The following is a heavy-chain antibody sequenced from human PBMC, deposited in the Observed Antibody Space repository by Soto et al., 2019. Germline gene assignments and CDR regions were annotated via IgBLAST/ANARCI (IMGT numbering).Heavy chain of an antibody. J-gene: IGHJ4*02. V-gene: IGHV3-23*01. Sequence: GGSLRLSCAASGFTFNSYGIHWVRQAPGKGLEWVSAISGSGGSTYYADSVKGRFTISRDNSKNTLYLQMNSLRAEDTAVYYCAKDSSGYPGGYFDYWGQGTLVTVSS. CDR2: ISGSGGST. D-gene: IGHD3-22*01. CDR3: AKDSSGYPGGYFDY. CDR1: GFTFNSYG.